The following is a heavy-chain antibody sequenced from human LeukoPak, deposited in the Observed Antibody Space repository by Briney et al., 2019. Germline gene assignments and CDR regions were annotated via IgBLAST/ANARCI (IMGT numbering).Heavy chain of an antibody. CDR3: ARKVVAAPIPYYYYGMDV. CDR2: IYYSGST. D-gene: IGHD6-6*01. CDR1: GGSISSSSYY. V-gene: IGHV4-39*01. J-gene: IGHJ6*02. Sequence: XTLSLTCTVSGGSISSSSYYWGWIRQPPGTGLEWIGSIYYSGSTYYNPSLKSRVTISVDTSKNQFSLKLSSVTAADTAVYYCARKVVAAPIPYYYYGMDVWGQGTTVTVSS.